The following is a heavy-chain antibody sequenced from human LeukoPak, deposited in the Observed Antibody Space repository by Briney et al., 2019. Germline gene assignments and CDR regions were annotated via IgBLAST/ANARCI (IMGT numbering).Heavy chain of an antibody. CDR2: IYPGDSDT. J-gene: IGHJ4*02. Sequence: GESLKISCKGSGYSFTSHWIGWVRQIPGKGLEWMGIIYPGDSDTKYSPSFQGQVTISADKSISTAYLQWSSLKASDTAMYYCARVDILTGYYKRDDYWGQGTLVTVSS. D-gene: IGHD3-9*01. V-gene: IGHV5-51*01. CDR1: GYSFTSHW. CDR3: ARVDILTGYYKRDDY.